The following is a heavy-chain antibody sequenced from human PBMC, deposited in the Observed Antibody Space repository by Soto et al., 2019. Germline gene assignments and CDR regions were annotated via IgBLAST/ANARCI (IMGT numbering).Heavy chain of an antibody. J-gene: IGHJ5*02. V-gene: IGHV1-18*04. CDR3: ARVSRTYYDFWSGYYEGWFDP. D-gene: IGHD3-3*01. CDR2: ISAYNGNT. Sequence: QVQLVQSGAEVKKPGASVKVSCKASGYTFTSYGISWVRQAPGQGLEWMGWISAYNGNTNYAQKLQGRVTMTTDTSTSTAYMELRSLRSDDTAVYYCARVSRTYYDFWSGYYEGWFDPWGQGTLVTVSS. CDR1: GYTFTSYG.